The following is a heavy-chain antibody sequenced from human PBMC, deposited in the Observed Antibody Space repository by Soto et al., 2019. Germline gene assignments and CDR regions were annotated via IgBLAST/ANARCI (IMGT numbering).Heavy chain of an antibody. Sequence: GASVKVSCKASGGTFSSYTISWVRQAPGQGLEWMGRIIPILGIANYAQKFQGRVTITRDTSASTAYMELSSLRSEDTAVYYCARERITMVRGVINNWFDPWGQGTLVTVSS. V-gene: IGHV1-69*04. CDR1: GGTFSSYT. CDR3: ARERITMVRGVINNWFDP. CDR2: IIPILGIA. D-gene: IGHD3-10*01. J-gene: IGHJ5*02.